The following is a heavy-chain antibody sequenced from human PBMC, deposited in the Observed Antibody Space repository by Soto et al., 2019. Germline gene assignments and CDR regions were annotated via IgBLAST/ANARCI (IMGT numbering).Heavy chain of an antibody. CDR1: GGSISSGGYY. Sequence: SETLSLTCTVSGGSISSGGYYWSWIRQHPGKGLEWIGYIYYSGSTYYNPSLKSRVTISVDTSKNQFSLKLSSVTAADTAVYYCARVGVVPAANNYYYYYYMDVWGKGTTVTVSS. CDR3: ARVGVVPAANNYYYYYYMDV. V-gene: IGHV4-31*03. D-gene: IGHD2-2*01. J-gene: IGHJ6*03. CDR2: IYYSGST.